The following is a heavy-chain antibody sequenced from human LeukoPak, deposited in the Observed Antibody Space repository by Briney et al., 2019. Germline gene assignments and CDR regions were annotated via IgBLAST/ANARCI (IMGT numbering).Heavy chain of an antibody. CDR1: GFTFSSYW. J-gene: IGHJ4*02. CDR3: ARATLDIVGATRTFDF. CDR2: INSDGTST. Sequence: PGGSLRLSCAASGFTFSSYWMHWVRQAPGEGLVSVSRINSDGTSTTYADSVKGRFTISRDNARNTLYMQMNSLRAEDTAVYYCARATLDIVGATRTFDFRGQGTLVTVSS. D-gene: IGHD2-2*03. V-gene: IGHV3-74*01.